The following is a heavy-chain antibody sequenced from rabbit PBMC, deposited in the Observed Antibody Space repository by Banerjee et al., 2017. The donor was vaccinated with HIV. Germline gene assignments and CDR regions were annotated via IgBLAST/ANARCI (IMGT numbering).Heavy chain of an antibody. CDR2: IYGGSSDKY. J-gene: IGHJ6*01. CDR1: GFSFSSSYW. CDR3: ARGDTSGDGRYAPRTYKL. V-gene: IGHV1S45*01. D-gene: IGHD1-1*01. Sequence: QEQLEESGGDLVKPEGSLTLTCTASGFSFSSSYWICWVRQAPGKGLEWIACIYGGSSDKYYYANWAKGRFTISKTSSTTVTLQMTSLTAADTATYLCARGDTSGDGRYAPRTYKLWGPGTLVTVS.